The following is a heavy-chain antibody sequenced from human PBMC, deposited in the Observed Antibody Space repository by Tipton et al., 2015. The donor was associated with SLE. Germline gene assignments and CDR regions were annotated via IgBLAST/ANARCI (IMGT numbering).Heavy chain of an antibody. CDR3: VREVSGGFYY. J-gene: IGHJ4*02. V-gene: IGHV4-61*01. CDR2: ISNSGST. CDR1: GDSVSSGSSY. Sequence: TLSLTCSVSGDSVSSGSSYWNWIRQSQGKGLEWIAYISNSGSTIYNPSLKSRVTISMDTSKNQFSLRMNSVTTVDTAVYYCVREVSGGFYYWGQGTLVTVSS. D-gene: IGHD3-10*01.